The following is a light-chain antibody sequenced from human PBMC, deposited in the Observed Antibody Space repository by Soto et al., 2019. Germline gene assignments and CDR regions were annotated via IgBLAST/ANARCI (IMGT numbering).Light chain of an antibody. J-gene: IGKJ5*01. Sequence: DIGLSQSLGTLSLTPGERATLSCRAVQSISSRHLAWYQQKPGQAPRLLIYGASSRATGIPDRFNGSGSGTDFTLTTSRLEPGDFAVYYCQQYGSSPPATFGQGTRLEI. V-gene: IGKV3-20*01. CDR2: GAS. CDR3: QQYGSSPPAT. CDR1: QSISSRH.